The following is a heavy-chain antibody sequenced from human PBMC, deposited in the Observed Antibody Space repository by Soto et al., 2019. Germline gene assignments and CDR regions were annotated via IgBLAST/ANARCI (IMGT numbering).Heavy chain of an antibody. CDR3: AAQAAYYYDSSGYSLFDY. V-gene: IGHV1-58*01. CDR1: GFTFTISA. J-gene: IGHJ4*02. D-gene: IGHD3-22*01. CDR2: IVVGSGNT. Sequence: SVKVSCKASGFTFTISAVQWVLRARGERLEWIGWIVVGSGNTNYAQKFQERVTITRDMSTSTAYMELSSLRSEDTAVYYCAAQAAYYYDSSGYSLFDYWGQGTLVTVSS.